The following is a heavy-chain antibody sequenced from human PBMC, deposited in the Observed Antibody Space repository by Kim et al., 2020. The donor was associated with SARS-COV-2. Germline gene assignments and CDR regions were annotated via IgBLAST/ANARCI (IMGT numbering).Heavy chain of an antibody. Sequence: SETLSLTCAVYGGSFSGYYWSWIRQPPGKGLEWIGEINHSGSTNYNPSLKSRVTISVDTSKNQFSLKLSSVTAADTAVYYCARKCYYDSSGSRGYFDYWG. J-gene: IGHJ4*03. V-gene: IGHV4-34*01. CDR2: INHSGST. CDR3: ARKCYYDSSGSRGYFDY. D-gene: IGHD3-22*01. CDR1: GGSFSGYY.